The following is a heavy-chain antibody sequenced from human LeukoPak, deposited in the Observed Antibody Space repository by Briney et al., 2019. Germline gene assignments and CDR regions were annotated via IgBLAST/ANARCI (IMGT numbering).Heavy chain of an antibody. Sequence: GGSLRLSCAAAGFTFSSYSMNWVRQAPGKGLEWVSSISSSSSYIYYADSVKGRFTISGDNAKNSLYLQMNSLRAEDTAVYYCAELGITMIGGVWGKGTTVTISS. J-gene: IGHJ6*04. CDR1: GFTFSSYS. CDR3: AELGITMIGGV. D-gene: IGHD3-10*02. V-gene: IGHV3-21*01. CDR2: ISSSSSYI.